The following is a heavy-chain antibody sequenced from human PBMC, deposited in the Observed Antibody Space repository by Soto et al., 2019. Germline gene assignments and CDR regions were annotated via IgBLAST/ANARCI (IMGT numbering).Heavy chain of an antibody. CDR3: ARVGDGYDAFDI. J-gene: IGHJ3*02. CDR1: GFSFSSHW. D-gene: IGHD3-16*01. CDR2: IYSDGSST. Sequence: GGSLRLSCVASGFSFSSHWMHWVRQAPGKGLVWVSRIYSDGSSTNYADSVKGRFTISRDNAKNTLYLQMNSLRAEDTAVYYCARVGDGYDAFDIWGQGTMVTVSS. V-gene: IGHV3-74*01.